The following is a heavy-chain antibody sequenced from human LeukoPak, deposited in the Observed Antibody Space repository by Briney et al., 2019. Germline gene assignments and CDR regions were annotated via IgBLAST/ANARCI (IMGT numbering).Heavy chain of an antibody. V-gene: IGHV4-4*07. CDR3: ARVHSNYDRSYFDY. CDR1: GGSISSYY. D-gene: IGHD4-11*01. CDR2: IYTSGST. J-gene: IGHJ4*02. Sequence: SETLSLTCTVSGGSISSYYWSWIRQPAGKGLEWIGRIYTSGSTNYNPSLKSRVTMSVDMSKNQFSLKLSSVTAADTAVYYCARVHSNYDRSYFDYWGQGTLVTVSS.